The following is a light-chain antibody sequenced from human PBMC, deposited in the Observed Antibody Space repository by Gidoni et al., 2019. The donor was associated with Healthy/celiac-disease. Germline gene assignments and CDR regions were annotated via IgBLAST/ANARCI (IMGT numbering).Light chain of an antibody. CDR3: CSYAGSSTWV. V-gene: IGLV2-23*01. J-gene: IGLJ3*02. CDR1: SSDVGSYNL. CDR2: AGS. Sequence: QSALTQPDSVSGSPGQSITISCTGTSSDVGSYNLVSWYQQHPGKAPKLMIYAGSKRPSGVSNRFSGSKSGNTASLTISGLQAEDEADYYCCSYAGSSTWVFGGGTKLTVL.